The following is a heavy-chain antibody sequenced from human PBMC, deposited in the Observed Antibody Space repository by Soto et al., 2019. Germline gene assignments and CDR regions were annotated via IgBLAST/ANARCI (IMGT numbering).Heavy chain of an antibody. CDR2: ISSSSSTI. CDR1: GFTFSSYS. Sequence: EVQLVESGGGLVQPGGSLRLSCAASGFTFSSYSMNWVRQAPGKGLEWVSYISSSSSTIYYADSVKGRFTISRDNAKSSLYLQMNSLRAEDTAVYYCARDGGYNWNSGNWFDPWGQGTLVTVSS. D-gene: IGHD1-7*01. CDR3: ARDGGYNWNSGNWFDP. V-gene: IGHV3-48*01. J-gene: IGHJ5*02.